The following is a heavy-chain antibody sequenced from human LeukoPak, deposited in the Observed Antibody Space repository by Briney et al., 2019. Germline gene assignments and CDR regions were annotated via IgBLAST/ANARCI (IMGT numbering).Heavy chain of an antibody. CDR3: ARDFGRWFLDY. J-gene: IGHJ4*02. CDR2: IRSRSTTI. D-gene: IGHD4-23*01. CDR1: GFTFSSYE. V-gene: IGHV3-48*03. Sequence: GGSLRLSCAASGFTFSSYEMNWVRRAPGKGLEWVSFIRSRSTTIYYADSVKGRFTISRDNAKNSLYLQMNSLRAEDTAVYYCARDFGRWFLDYWGQGTLVTVSS.